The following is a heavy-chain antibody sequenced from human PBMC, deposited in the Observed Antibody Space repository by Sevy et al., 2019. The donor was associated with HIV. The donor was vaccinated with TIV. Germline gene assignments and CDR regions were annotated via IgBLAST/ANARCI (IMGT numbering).Heavy chain of an antibody. D-gene: IGHD2-15*01. J-gene: IGHJ4*02. V-gene: IGHV3-7*02. CDR3: VRAIQLAASY. CDR2: INPDGSKI. Sequence: GGSLRLSCEASAINIRDYWMNWVRQAPGKGLEWVANINPDGSKIYYADSVKRRFTISRDYAKNSVFLQMTSLRAEDTAVYYCVRAIQLAASYWGQGMLVTVSS. CDR1: AINIRDYW.